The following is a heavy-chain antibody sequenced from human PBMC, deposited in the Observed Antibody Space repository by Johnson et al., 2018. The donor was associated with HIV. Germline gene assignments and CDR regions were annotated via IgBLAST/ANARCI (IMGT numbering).Heavy chain of an antibody. Sequence: QVQLVESGGGVLRPGGSLRLSCAASGFTFSSYGMHWVRQAPGKGLEWVAFISYDAYNKYYADSVEGRFTISRDNSKNTLYLQMSSLRLEDTAVYYCAKDTQGSWFPNALDIWGQGTMVTVSS. CDR2: ISYDAYNK. CDR3: AKDTQGSWFPNALDI. D-gene: IGHD6-13*01. V-gene: IGHV3-30*18. J-gene: IGHJ3*02. CDR1: GFTFSSYG.